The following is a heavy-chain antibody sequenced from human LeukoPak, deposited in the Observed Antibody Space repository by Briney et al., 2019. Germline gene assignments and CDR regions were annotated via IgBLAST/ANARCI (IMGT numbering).Heavy chain of an antibody. CDR3: ASDSSGYYYETLYDY. V-gene: IGHV3-30*03. CDR1: GFTFSSYG. D-gene: IGHD3-22*01. J-gene: IGHJ4*02. CDR2: ISYDGSNK. Sequence: GGSLRLSCAASGFTFSSYGMHWVGQAPGKGLEWVAVISYDGSNKYYADSVKGRFTISRDNAKNSLYLQMNSLRAEDTAVYYCASDSSGYYYETLYDYWGQGTLVTVSS.